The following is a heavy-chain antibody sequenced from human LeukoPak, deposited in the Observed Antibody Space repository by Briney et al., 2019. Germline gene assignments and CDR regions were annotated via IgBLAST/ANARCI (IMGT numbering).Heavy chain of an antibody. D-gene: IGHD2-15*01. V-gene: IGHV3-48*03. CDR2: ISSSGSTI. CDR1: GFTFSSYE. Sequence: PGGSLRLSCAASGFTFSSYEMKWVRQAPGKGLEWVSYISSSGSTIYYADSVKGRFTISRDNAKNSLYLQMNSLRAEDTAVYYCATHLGYCSGGSCYPYDYWGQGTLVTVSS. CDR3: ATHLGYCSGGSCYPYDY. J-gene: IGHJ4*02.